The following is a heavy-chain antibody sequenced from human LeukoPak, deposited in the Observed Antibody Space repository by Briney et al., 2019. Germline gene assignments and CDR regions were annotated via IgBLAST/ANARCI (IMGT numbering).Heavy chain of an antibody. CDR2: ISYDGSNK. Sequence: GGSLRLSCAASGFTFSSYGMHWVRQALGKGPEWVAVISYDGSNKYYADSVKGRFTISRDNSKNTLYLQMNSLRAEDTAVYYCAKDQDSSGYNYWGQGTLVTVSS. D-gene: IGHD3-22*01. V-gene: IGHV3-30*18. J-gene: IGHJ4*02. CDR3: AKDQDSSGYNY. CDR1: GFTFSSYG.